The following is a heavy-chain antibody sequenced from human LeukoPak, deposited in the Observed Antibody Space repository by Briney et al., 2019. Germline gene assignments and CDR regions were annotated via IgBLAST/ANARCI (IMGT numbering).Heavy chain of an antibody. CDR3: ARDQRATYGSGSYSNWFDP. V-gene: IGHV1-69*13. D-gene: IGHD3-10*01. J-gene: IGHJ5*02. Sequence: SVKVSCKASGGIFSSYAISWVRQAPGQGLEWMGGIIPIFGTANYAQKFQGRVTITADESTSTAYMELSSLRSEDTAVYYCARDQRATYGSGSYSNWFDPWGQGTLVTVFS. CDR1: GGIFSSYA. CDR2: IIPIFGTA.